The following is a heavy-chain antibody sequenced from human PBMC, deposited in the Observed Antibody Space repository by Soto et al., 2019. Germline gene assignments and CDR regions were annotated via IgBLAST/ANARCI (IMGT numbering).Heavy chain of an antibody. D-gene: IGHD1-1*01. CDR3: ARGRNWNDVLGY. CDR2: IYYSGST. V-gene: IGHV4-59*01. CDR1: GGSISSYY. Sequence: SETLSLTCTVSGGSISSYYWSWIRQPPGKGLEWIGYIYYSGSTNYNPSLKSRVTISVDTSKNQFSLKLSSVTAADTAVYYCARGRNWNDVLGYWGQGTLVTISS. J-gene: IGHJ4*02.